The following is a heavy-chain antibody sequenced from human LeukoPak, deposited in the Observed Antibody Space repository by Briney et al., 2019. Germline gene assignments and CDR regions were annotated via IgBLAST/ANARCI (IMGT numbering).Heavy chain of an antibody. CDR2: FDPEDGET. CDR3: ATERYCSGGSCYSANWLDP. Sequence: ASVKVSCKVSGYTLTELSMHWVRQAPGKGLEWMGGFDPEDGETIYAQKFQGRVTMTEDTSTDTAYMELSSLRSEDTAVYYCATERYCSGGSCYSANWLDPWGQGTLVTVSS. D-gene: IGHD2-15*01. V-gene: IGHV1-24*01. J-gene: IGHJ5*02. CDR1: GYTLTELS.